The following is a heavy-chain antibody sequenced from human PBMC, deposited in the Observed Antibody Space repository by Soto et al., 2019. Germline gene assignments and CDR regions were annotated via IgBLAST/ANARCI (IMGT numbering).Heavy chain of an antibody. CDR3: ARASKGPHYYDSSGYTWAFDI. V-gene: IGHV4-31*03. Sequence: QVQLQESGPGLVKPSQTLSLTCTVSGGSISSGGYYWSWIRQHPGKGLEWIGYIYYSGSTYYNPSLKSRVTISVDTSKNQFSLKLSSVTAADTAVYYCARASKGPHYYDSSGYTWAFDIWGQGTMVTVSS. J-gene: IGHJ3*02. D-gene: IGHD3-22*01. CDR1: GGSISSGGYY. CDR2: IYYSGST.